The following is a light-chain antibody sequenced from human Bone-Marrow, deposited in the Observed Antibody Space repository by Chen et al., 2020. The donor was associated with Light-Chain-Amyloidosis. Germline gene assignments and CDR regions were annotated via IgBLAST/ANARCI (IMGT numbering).Light chain of an antibody. CDR2: EVT. V-gene: IGLV2-14*01. CDR1: SSDVGGDNH. Sequence: QSVLTQPASVSGSPGQSITISCTGTSSDVGGDNHVSWYQQHPDKAPKLMIYEVTNRTSWVPDRFSGYKSDNTASLTISGLQTEDEADYFCSSYTITNTLVFGSGTRVTVL. J-gene: IGLJ1*01. CDR3: SSYTITNTLV.